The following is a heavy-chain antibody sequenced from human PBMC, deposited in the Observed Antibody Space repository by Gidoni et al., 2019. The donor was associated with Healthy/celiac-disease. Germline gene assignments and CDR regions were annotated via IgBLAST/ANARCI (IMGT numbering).Heavy chain of an antibody. CDR2: IYTSGST. D-gene: IGHD6-6*01. CDR1: GCSISSYY. V-gene: IGHV4-4*07. J-gene: IGHJ6*02. Sequence: QVQLQESGPGLVKPSETLSLTCTVSGCSISSYYWSWIRQPAGKGLEWIGRIYTSGSTNYNPSLKSRVTMSVDTSKNQFSLKLSSVTAADTAVYYCARESIAARIYYYYGMDVWGQGTTVTVSS. CDR3: ARESIAARIYYYYGMDV.